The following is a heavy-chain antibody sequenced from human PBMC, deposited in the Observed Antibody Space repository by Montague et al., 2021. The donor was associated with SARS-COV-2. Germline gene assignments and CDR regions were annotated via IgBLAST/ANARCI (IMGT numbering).Heavy chain of an antibody. CDR3: ARDRVTIFGVVTGYGMDV. CDR2: IYTSGST. D-gene: IGHD3-3*01. CDR1: GGSISSGSYY. J-gene: IGHJ6*02. Sequence: TLSLTCTVSGGSISSGSYYWSWIRQPAGKGLEWIGRIYTSGSTNYNPSLKSRVTISVDTSKNQFSLKLSSVTAADTAVYYCARDRVTIFGVVTGYGMDVRGQGTTVTVSS. V-gene: IGHV4-61*02.